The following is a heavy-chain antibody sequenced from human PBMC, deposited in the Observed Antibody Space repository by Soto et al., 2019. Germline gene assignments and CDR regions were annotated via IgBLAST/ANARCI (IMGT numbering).Heavy chain of an antibody. D-gene: IGHD6-19*01. CDR3: AKADGEQWLVPHLDN. V-gene: IGHV3-23*01. J-gene: IGHJ4*02. CDR2: ISCCGGST. CDR1: GFTFKKFA. Sequence: EVQLLESGGGVVQPGGSLRLSCVASGFTFKKFAMAWVRQAPGEGLEWVSGISCCGGSTSYADSVKGRFSITRDDSKNTRSLQMNSRRVEDTAQYYCAKADGEQWLVPHLDNGGQGTLVTV.